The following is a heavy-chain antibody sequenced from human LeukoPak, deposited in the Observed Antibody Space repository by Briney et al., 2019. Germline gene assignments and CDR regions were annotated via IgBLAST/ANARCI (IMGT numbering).Heavy chain of an antibody. CDR2: ISYDGSNK. J-gene: IGHJ4*02. CDR1: GFTFSSYA. D-gene: IGHD3-16*01. V-gene: IGHV3-30-3*01. CDR3: ARATRRDYVSALGSGAPFDY. Sequence: PGRSLRLSCAASGFTFSSYAMHWVRQAPGKGLEWVAVISYDGSNKYYADSVKGRFTISRDNSKNTLYLQMNSLRAEDTAVYYCARATRRDYVSALGSGAPFDYWGQGTLVTVSS.